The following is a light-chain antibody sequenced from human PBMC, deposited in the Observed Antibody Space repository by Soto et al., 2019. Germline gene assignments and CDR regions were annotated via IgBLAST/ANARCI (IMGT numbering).Light chain of an antibody. CDR2: SNN. CDR3: AAWDDSLNGHVV. J-gene: IGLJ2*01. V-gene: IGLV1-44*01. Sequence: QSVLTQPPSASGTPGQRLSISCSGSNSNIGKNTVNWYQQLPRTAPKLLIYSNNQRPSGVPDRFSGSKSGTSASLAISGLQSEDEADYYCAAWDDSLNGHVVFGGGTKVTVL. CDR1: NSNIGKNT.